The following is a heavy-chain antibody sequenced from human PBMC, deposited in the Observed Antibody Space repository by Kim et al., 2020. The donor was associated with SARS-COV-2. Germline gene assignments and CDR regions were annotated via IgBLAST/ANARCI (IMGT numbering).Heavy chain of an antibody. D-gene: IGHD1-20*01. CDR1: GYSFTSYW. J-gene: IGHJ5*02. Sequence: GESLKISCKGSGYSFTSYWISWVRQMPGKGLEWMGRIDPSDSYTNYSPSFQGHVTISADKSISTAYLQWSSLKASDTAMYYCARHGEYNWNGGWFDPWGQGTLVTVSS. CDR2: IDPSDSYT. CDR3: ARHGEYNWNGGWFDP. V-gene: IGHV5-10-1*01.